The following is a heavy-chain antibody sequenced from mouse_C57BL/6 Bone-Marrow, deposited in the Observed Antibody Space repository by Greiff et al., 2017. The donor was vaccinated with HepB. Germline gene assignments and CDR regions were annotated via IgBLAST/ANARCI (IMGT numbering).Heavy chain of an antibody. CDR1: GFNIKDDY. Sequence: EVQLQQSGAELVRPGASVKLSCTASGFNIKDDYMHWVKQRPEQGLEWIGWIDPENGDTEYASKFQGKATITADTSSNTAYLQLSSLTSEDTAVYYCTTWGGLRPFAYWGQGTLVTVSA. D-gene: IGHD3-2*02. J-gene: IGHJ3*01. CDR2: IDPENGDT. V-gene: IGHV14-4*01. CDR3: TTWGGLRPFAY.